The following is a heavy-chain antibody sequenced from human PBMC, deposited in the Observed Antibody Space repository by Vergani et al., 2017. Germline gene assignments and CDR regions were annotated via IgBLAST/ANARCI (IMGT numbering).Heavy chain of an antibody. Sequence: EVQLVQSGAEVKKAGATMKISCKVSGYTFTDHYMHWVKQAPGKGLEWMGLVDPEDGEKIYAEKFKGRVTIAADTSTDTAHVELSSLRSEDTAVYYCATPQTVTTGGMEVWGQGTTVIVSS. V-gene: IGHV1-69-2*01. J-gene: IGHJ6*02. D-gene: IGHD4-17*01. CDR3: ATPQTVTTGGMEV. CDR1: GYTFTDHY. CDR2: VDPEDGEK.